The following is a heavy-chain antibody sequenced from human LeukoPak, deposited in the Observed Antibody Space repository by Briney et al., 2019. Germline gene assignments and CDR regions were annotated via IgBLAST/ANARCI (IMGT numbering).Heavy chain of an antibody. CDR2: INSDGSST. V-gene: IGHV3-74*01. J-gene: IGHJ4*02. Sequence: GGSLRLSCAASGFSFSTYWMHWVRQAPGKGLVWVSRINSDGSSTSYADSVKGRFTISRDNAKNTLYLQMSSLRAEDTAVYYCARDPPELELPHDYWGPGTLVTVSS. CDR1: GFSFSTYW. CDR3: ARDPPELELPHDY. D-gene: IGHD1-26*01.